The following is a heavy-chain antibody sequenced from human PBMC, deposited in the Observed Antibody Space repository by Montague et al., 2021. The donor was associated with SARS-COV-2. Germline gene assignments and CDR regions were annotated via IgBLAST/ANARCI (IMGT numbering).Heavy chain of an antibody. D-gene: IGHD3-3*01. J-gene: IGHJ6*03. CDR3: ARGIFTIPFIPAHYYMDV. CDR1: GGSFSVYY. V-gene: IGHV4-34*01. CDR2: INHSGTA. Sequence: SETLSLTCAVYGGSFSVYYWSWLRQSPRSGLEWIAEINHSGTANYNPSLKSRVSISVDTSKNQFSLKLSSVTAADTAVYYCARGIFTIPFIPAHYYMDVWGKGTTVTVSS.